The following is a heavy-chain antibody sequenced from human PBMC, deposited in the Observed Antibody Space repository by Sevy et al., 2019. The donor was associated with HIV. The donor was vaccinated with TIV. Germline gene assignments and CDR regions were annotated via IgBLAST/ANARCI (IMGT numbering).Heavy chain of an antibody. Sequence: GGSLRLSCAASGFTFSRFGMNWVRQAPGKGLERVARISSDGNDYAESVKGRFTISRDNSKNTLHLQMNSLKTKDTAIYYCAKGKYHVDYWGHGTLVTVSS. CDR1: GFTFSRFG. CDR3: AKGKYHVDY. J-gene: IGHJ4*01. CDR2: ISSDGN. V-gene: IGHV3-30*18.